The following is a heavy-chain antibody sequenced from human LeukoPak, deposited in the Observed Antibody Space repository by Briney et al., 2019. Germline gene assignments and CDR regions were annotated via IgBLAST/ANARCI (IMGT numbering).Heavy chain of an antibody. J-gene: IGHJ6*02. CDR2: ISWNSGSI. V-gene: IGHV3-9*01. Sequence: GGSLRLSCAASGFTFDDYAMHWVRQAPGKGLEWVSGISWNSGSIGYADSVKGRFTISRGNAKNSLYLQMNSLRAEDTALYYCAKDLGIQPPYYGMDVWGQGTTVTVSS. D-gene: IGHD5-18*01. CDR1: GFTFDDYA. CDR3: AKDLGIQPPYYGMDV.